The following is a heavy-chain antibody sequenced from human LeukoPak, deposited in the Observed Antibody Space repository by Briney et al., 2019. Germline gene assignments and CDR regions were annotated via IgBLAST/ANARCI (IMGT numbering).Heavy chain of an antibody. Sequence: ASMKVSCKASGYTFTSYGISWVRQAPGQGLEWMGWISAYNGNTNYAQKLQGRVTMTTDTSTSTAYMELRSLRSDDTAVYYCARDSRRADPYYYDSSGYLYYFDYWGQGTLVTVSS. D-gene: IGHD3-22*01. J-gene: IGHJ4*02. CDR3: ARDSRRADPYYYDSSGYLYYFDY. CDR1: GYTFTSYG. V-gene: IGHV1-18*01. CDR2: ISAYNGNT.